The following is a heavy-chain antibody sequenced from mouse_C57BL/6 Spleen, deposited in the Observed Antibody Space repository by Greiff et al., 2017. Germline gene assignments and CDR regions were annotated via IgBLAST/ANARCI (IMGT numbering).Heavy chain of an antibody. CDR1: GYTFTSYW. CDR3: ARCPYYYGSSHWYFDV. J-gene: IGHJ1*03. Sequence: QVQLQQPGAELVRPGTSVKLSCKASGYTFTSYWMHWVKQRPGQGLEWIGVIDPSDSYTNYTQKFKGKATLTVDTSSSTAYMQLSSLTSEDSAVYYCARCPYYYGSSHWYFDVWGTGTTVTVSS. D-gene: IGHD1-1*01. CDR2: IDPSDSYT. V-gene: IGHV1-59*01.